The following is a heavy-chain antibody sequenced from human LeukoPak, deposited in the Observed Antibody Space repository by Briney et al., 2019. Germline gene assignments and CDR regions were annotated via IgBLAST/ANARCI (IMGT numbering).Heavy chain of an antibody. D-gene: IGHD2-15*01. CDR1: GGSINNYY. Sequence: SETLSLTCSVSGGSINNYYWSWIRRSPGQGLGWLGYIHYSGTTNYNPSFKGRLTISVDTSRDQFSLKLNSVTAADTAIYYCARDRRYRSGDNYYLHYFDSWGQGTLVTVSS. CDR3: ARDRRYRSGDNYYLHYFDS. J-gene: IGHJ4*02. V-gene: IGHV4-59*01. CDR2: IHYSGTT.